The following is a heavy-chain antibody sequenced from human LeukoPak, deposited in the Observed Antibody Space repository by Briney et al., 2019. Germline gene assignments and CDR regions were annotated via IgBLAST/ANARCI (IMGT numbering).Heavy chain of an antibody. CDR1: GGSISSGGYS. J-gene: IGHJ3*02. CDR3: ARYCSSTSCYFRDI. V-gene: IGHV4-30-2*01. CDR2: IYHSGST. D-gene: IGHD2-2*01. Sequence: SQTLSLTCAVSGGSISSGGYSWSWIRQPPGKGLEWIGYIYHSGSTYYNPSLKSRVTISVDRSKNQFSLKLSSVTAADTAVYYCARYCSSTSCYFRDIWGQGTMVTVSS.